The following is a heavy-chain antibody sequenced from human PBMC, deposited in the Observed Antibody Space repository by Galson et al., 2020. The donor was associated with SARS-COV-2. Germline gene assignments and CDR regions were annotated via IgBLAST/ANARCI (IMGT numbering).Heavy chain of an antibody. CDR2: INPNTGGT. V-gene: IGHV1-2*02. Sequence: GESLKISCKASGYTFTGYYMHWVRQAPGQGLEWMGWINPNTGGTNYAQKFQGRVTMTRDTSISTAYMELSRLRSDDTAVYYCARDPVLGAAAGNFDYWGQGTLVTVSS. CDR1: GYTFTGYY. CDR3: ARDPVLGAAAGNFDY. J-gene: IGHJ4*02. D-gene: IGHD6-13*01.